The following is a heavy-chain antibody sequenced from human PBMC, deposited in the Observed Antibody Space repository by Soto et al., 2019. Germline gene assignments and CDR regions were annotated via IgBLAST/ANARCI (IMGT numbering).Heavy chain of an antibody. D-gene: IGHD2-8*01. CDR1: GYTFTKFH. J-gene: IGHJ4*02. CDR2: ISAYNGNT. Sequence: ASVKVSCKASGYTFTKFHIHWVRQAPGQGLEWMGWISAYNGNTNYAQKIQGRVTMTTDTSTSTAYMELRSLRSDDTAVYYCARDGTNVDYWGQGTLVTVSS. V-gene: IGHV1-18*01. CDR3: ARDGTNVDY.